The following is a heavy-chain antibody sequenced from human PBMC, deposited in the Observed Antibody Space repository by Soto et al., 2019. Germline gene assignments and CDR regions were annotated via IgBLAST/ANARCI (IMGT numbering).Heavy chain of an antibody. D-gene: IGHD1-26*01. Sequence: SETLSLTCTVSGRSISSGGYYWSWIRQHPGKGLEWIGYIYYSGSTYYNPSLKSRVTISVDTSKNQFSLKLSSVTAADTAVDYCARAGGSYKFDYWGQGTMVTVSS. CDR3: ARAGGSYKFDY. CDR1: GRSISSGGYY. J-gene: IGHJ4*02. V-gene: IGHV4-31*03. CDR2: IYYSGST.